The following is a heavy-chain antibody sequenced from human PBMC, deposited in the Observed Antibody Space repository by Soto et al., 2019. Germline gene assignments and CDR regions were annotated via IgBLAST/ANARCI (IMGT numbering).Heavy chain of an antibody. CDR1: GATFSSYA. J-gene: IGHJ4*03. Sequence: ASVKVSCKTSGATFSSYAITWVRQAPGQGLEWMGGVVPTVDTSTYAQKFQGRFTITADKFTNTVYMELGSLRSDDTAVYYCVRVVAIPGYPDNWG. V-gene: IGHV1-69*06. CDR3: VRVVAIPGYPDN. CDR2: VVPTVDTS. D-gene: IGHD2-15*01.